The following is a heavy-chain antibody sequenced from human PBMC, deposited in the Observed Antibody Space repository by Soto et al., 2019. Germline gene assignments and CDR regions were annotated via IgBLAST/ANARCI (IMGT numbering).Heavy chain of an antibody. D-gene: IGHD3-9*01. CDR2: ISSSSSTI. J-gene: IGHJ4*02. Sequence: GGSLRLSCAASGFTFSSYSMNWVRQAPGKGLEWVSYISSSSSTIYYADSVKGRFTISRDNAKNSLYLQMNSLRAEDTAVYYCARDKANGFFDWLLEVDYWGQGTLVTVSS. V-gene: IGHV3-48*01. CDR1: GFTFSSYS. CDR3: ARDKANGFFDWLLEVDY.